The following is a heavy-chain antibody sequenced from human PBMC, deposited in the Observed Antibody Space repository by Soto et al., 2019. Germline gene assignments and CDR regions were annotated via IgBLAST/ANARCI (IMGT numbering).Heavy chain of an antibody. CDR2: INDEGSRT. V-gene: IGHV3-74*01. J-gene: IGHJ2*01. CDR1: GFTLSNFW. Sequence: GGSLRLSCAASGFTLSNFWMHWVRQVPGKGLVWVSRINDEGSRTKYADSVEGRLTISRDTAKNTLYLQMDSLRVEDTAVYYCVRDHHDYDFWSGNPRGYFDLWGRGTLVTVSS. D-gene: IGHD3-3*01. CDR3: VRDHHDYDFWSGNPRGYFDL.